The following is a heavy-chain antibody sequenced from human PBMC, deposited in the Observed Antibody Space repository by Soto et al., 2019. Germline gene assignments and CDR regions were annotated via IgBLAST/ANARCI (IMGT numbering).Heavy chain of an antibody. Sequence: QVQLQESGPGLVKPSETLSLTCTVSGGSMRGQHWSWIRQPPGKGLEWIGHHGDSTNYNPSLKSRIPISTDTSKNQFSLKLSSVTAADTAVYYCATYTVGEGGRGYWGQGTLVTVSS. D-gene: IGHD3-16*01. J-gene: IGHJ4*02. CDR1: GGSMRGQH. CDR2: HHGDST. V-gene: IGHV4-4*09. CDR3: ATYTVGEGGRGY.